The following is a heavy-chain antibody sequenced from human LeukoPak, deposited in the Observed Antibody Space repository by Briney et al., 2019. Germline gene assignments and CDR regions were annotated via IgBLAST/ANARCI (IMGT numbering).Heavy chain of an antibody. CDR1: GGSFSGYY. D-gene: IGHD3-3*01. CDR2: INHSGST. V-gene: IGHV4-34*01. Sequence: SETLSLTCAVYGGSFSGYYWSWIRQPPGKGLEWIGEINHSGSTNYNPSLKSRVTISVDTSKNQFSLKLSSVTAADTAVYYCARGKYYDFWSGPIDYWGQGTLVTVSS. CDR3: ARGKYYDFWSGPIDY. J-gene: IGHJ4*02.